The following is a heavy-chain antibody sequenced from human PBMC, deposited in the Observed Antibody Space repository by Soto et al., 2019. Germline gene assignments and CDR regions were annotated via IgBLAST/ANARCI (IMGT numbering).Heavy chain of an antibody. CDR2: ITPIYPTT. V-gene: IGHV1-69*13. Sequence: SVKVSGKASGVTFYTYTFSWVRQAPGQGLEWMGSITPIYPTTNYAEKFQGRLTVTADGSTSTAYMELSSLTSDDTAVYYCARIPRYSFPTPDDLDSWGQGTLVTVSS. D-gene: IGHD5-18*01. CDR1: GVTFYTYT. CDR3: ARIPRYSFPTPDDLDS. J-gene: IGHJ4*02.